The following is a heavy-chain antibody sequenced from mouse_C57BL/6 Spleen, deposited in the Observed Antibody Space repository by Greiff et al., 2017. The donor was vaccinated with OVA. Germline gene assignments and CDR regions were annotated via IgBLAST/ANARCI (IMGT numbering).Heavy chain of an antibody. V-gene: IGHV1-55*01. CDR2: IYPGSGST. Sequence: QVQLQQPGAELVKPGASVKMSCKASGYTFTSYWITWVKQRPGQGLEWIGDIYPGSGSTNYNEKFKSKATLTVDTSSSTAYMQLSSLTSEDSAVYYCAREGLRLREFAYWGQGTLVTVSA. D-gene: IGHD3-2*02. CDR3: AREGLRLREFAY. J-gene: IGHJ3*01. CDR1: GYTFTSYW.